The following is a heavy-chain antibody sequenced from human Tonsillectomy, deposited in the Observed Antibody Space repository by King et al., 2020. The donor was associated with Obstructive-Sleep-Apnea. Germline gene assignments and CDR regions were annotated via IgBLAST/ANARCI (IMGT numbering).Heavy chain of an antibody. D-gene: IGHD1-26*01. CDR1: GFTFSSYS. CDR2: ISSTGSYI. V-gene: IGHV3-21*01. CDR3: AREWADWAIDY. Sequence: VQLVESGGGLVKPGGSLRLSCAASGFTFSSYSMNWVRQAPGKGLEWVSSISSTGSYIYYADSVKGRFPLSRDNAKNSLYLQMNSLRAEDTAVYYCAREWADWAIDYWGQGTLVTVSS. J-gene: IGHJ4*02.